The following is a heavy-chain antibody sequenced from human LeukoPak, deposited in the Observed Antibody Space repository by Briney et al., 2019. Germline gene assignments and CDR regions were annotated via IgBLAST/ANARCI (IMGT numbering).Heavy chain of an antibody. Sequence: SETLSLTCTVSGGSVSSNTYYWSWIRQPAGKGLEWIGRIYTSGSTNYNPSLKSRVTMSVDTSKNQFSLKLSSVTAADTAVYYCAKAVSSAYRDFDCWGQGTLVSVSS. CDR3: AKAVSSAYRDFDC. J-gene: IGHJ4*02. V-gene: IGHV4-4*07. CDR2: IYTSGST. D-gene: IGHD3-22*01. CDR1: GGSVSSNTYY.